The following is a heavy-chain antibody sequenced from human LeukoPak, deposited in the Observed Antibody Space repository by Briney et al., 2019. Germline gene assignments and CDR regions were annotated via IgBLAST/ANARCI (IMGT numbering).Heavy chain of an antibody. CDR1: GGSISSYY. Sequence: PSETLSLTCTVSGGSISSYYWSWIREPPGKGVEWGGYIYYSGSTNYNPSLKSRVTISVDTSKNQFSLKLSSVTAADTAVYYCARQGGELRSYYYYGMDVWGQGTTVTVSS. CDR3: ARQGGELRSYYYYGMDV. CDR2: IYYSGST. V-gene: IGHV4-59*08. D-gene: IGHD1-26*01. J-gene: IGHJ6*02.